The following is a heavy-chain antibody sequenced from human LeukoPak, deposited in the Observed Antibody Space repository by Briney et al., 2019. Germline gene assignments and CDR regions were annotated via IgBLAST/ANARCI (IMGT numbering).Heavy chain of an antibody. Sequence: MPSQTLSLTCTVSGGSISSGSYYWSWIRQPAGKGLEWIGRIYTSGSTNYNPSLKSRVTISVDTSKNQSSLKLSSVTAADTAVYYCARGRPITTLGAFDIWGQGTMVTVSS. CDR1: GGSISSGSYY. D-gene: IGHD1-14*01. V-gene: IGHV4-61*02. CDR3: ARGRPITTLGAFDI. CDR2: IYTSGST. J-gene: IGHJ3*02.